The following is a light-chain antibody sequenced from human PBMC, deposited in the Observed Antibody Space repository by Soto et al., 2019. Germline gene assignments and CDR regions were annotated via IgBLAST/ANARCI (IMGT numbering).Light chain of an antibody. J-gene: IGLJ1*01. Sequence: QSALTQPASVSGSPGQSITISCTGTSSGIRDYNYVSWYQQLPGNAPKLIMYEVSNRPSGISNRFSGSKSGNTASLTISGLQAEDEADYYCSSKSPGFFGTGTKVTVL. V-gene: IGLV2-14*01. CDR2: EVS. CDR3: SSKSPGF. CDR1: SSGIRDYNY.